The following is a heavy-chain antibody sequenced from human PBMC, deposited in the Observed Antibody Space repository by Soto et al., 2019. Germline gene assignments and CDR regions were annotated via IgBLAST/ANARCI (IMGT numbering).Heavy chain of an antibody. Sequence: QVQLVQSGAEVKKPGSSVKVSCKASGGTFSSYTISWVRQAPGQGLEWMGRIIPSLGIANYAQKFQGRVTITADKSTSTAYMELSSLRSEDTAVYYCARGVFNDYDSSGYYSWGQGTLVTVSS. CDR2: IIPSLGIA. D-gene: IGHD3-22*01. J-gene: IGHJ4*02. V-gene: IGHV1-69*02. CDR3: ARGVFNDYDSSGYYS. CDR1: GGTFSSYT.